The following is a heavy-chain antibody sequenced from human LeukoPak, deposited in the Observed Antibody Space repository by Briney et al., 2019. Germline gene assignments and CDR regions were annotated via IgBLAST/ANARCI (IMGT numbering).Heavy chain of an antibody. CDR2: IKQDGREK. CDR1: GFTFSSSW. CDR3: AGGSGWIIDS. V-gene: IGHV3-7*01. D-gene: IGHD6-19*01. Sequence: GGSLRLSCAASGFTFSSSWMNWVRLAPGKGLEWVANIKQDGREKNYVDSVKGRFTISRDNAKNSVFLQMNSLRAEDTAVYYCAGGSGWIIDSWGLGTLVTVSS. J-gene: IGHJ4*02.